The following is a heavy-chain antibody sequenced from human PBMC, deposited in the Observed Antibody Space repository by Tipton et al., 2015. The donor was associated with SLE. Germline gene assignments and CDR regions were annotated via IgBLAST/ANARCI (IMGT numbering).Heavy chain of an antibody. J-gene: IGHJ6*02. D-gene: IGHD1-1*01. CDR1: GGSFSGYY. Sequence: AGLVKPSETLSLTCAVYGGSFSGYYWSWIRQPPGKGLEWIGEINHSGSTNYNPSLKSRVTISVDTSKNQFSLKLSSVTAADTAVYYCARITTTLGGMDVWGQGTTVTVSS. CDR3: ARITTTLGGMDV. V-gene: IGHV4-34*01. CDR2: INHSGST.